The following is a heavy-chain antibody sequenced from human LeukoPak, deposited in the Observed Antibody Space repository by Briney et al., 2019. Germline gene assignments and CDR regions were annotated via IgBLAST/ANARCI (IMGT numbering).Heavy chain of an antibody. Sequence: GGFLRISCVASGFTFRSFAMSWVRQAPGKGLEWVSAVSGSTSSINYADSVKGRFTSSKDNSKSTLYLQMNSLRAEDTAIYYCVKEMGNWGTSFDYWGQGTLVTVSS. D-gene: IGHD7-27*01. CDR2: VSGSTSSI. J-gene: IGHJ4*02. CDR3: VKEMGNWGTSFDY. V-gene: IGHV3-23*01. CDR1: GFTFRSFA.